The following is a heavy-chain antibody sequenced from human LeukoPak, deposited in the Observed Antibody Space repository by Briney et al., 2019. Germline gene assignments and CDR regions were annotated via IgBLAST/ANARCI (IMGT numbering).Heavy chain of an antibody. Sequence: GGSLRLSCAASGLSFSTYDMTWVRQAPGKGLEWVSYIGSSTRTMYYAESLKGRFIISRDNAKNTLYLQMNSLRAEDTAVYYCARDQTDYYDSSGYDYWGQGTLVTASS. CDR1: GLSFSTYD. CDR2: IGSSTRTM. J-gene: IGHJ4*02. CDR3: ARDQTDYYDSSGYDY. V-gene: IGHV3-48*04. D-gene: IGHD3-22*01.